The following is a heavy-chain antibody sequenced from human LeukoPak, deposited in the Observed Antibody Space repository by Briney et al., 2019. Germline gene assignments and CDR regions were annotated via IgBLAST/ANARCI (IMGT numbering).Heavy chain of an antibody. V-gene: IGHV1-46*01. J-gene: IGHJ5*02. CDR3: ARGKAALRTNRLDP. Sequence: ASVKVSCKASGYTFTSYYMHWVRQATGQGLEWMGIINPSGGSTSYAQKFQGRVTMSVDTSKNQFSLKLSSVTAADTAVYYCARGKAALRTNRLDPWGQGTLVTVSS. D-gene: IGHD6-13*01. CDR1: GYTFTSYY. CDR2: INPSGGST.